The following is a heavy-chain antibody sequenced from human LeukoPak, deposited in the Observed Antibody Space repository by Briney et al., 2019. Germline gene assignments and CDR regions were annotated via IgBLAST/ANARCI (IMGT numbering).Heavy chain of an antibody. CDR2: ISAYSGNT. J-gene: IGHJ2*01. D-gene: IGHD3-22*01. CDR3: ARARDSSGYYYWYFDL. V-gene: IGHV1-18*01. CDR1: GYPFTSYG. Sequence: ASVKVSCKASGYPFTSYGISWVRQGPGQGLEWMGWISAYSGNTNYAQKLQGRVTMTTDTSTSTAYMELRSLRSDDTAVYYCARARDSSGYYYWYFDLWGRGTLVTVSS.